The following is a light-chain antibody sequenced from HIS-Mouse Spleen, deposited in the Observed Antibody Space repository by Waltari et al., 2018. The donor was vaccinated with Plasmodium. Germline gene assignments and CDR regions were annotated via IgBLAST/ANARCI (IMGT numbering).Light chain of an antibody. Sequence: QSALTQPPSASGSPGQSVTIPCTGTRRDVGGYNYVPWYQQHPGKAPKLMIYEVSKRPSGVPDRFSGSKSGNTASLTVSGLQAEDEADYYCSSYAGSNNLVFGGGTKLTVL. V-gene: IGLV2-8*01. J-gene: IGLJ2*01. CDR1: RRDVGGYNY. CDR3: SSYAGSNNLV. CDR2: EVS.